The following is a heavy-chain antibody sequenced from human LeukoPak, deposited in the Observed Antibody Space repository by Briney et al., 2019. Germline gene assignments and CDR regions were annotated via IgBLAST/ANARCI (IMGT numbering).Heavy chain of an antibody. CDR2: IYSGGST. D-gene: IGHD3-9*01. V-gene: IGHV3-66*01. J-gene: IGHJ4*02. CDR1: GFTVSSNY. Sequence: GGSLRLSCAASGFTVSSNYMSWVHQAPGKGLEWVSVIYSGGSTYYADSVKGRFTISRDNSKNTLYLQMHSLRVEDTALYYCARGFYDILTGWHFDYWGQGALVTVSS. CDR3: ARGFYDILTGWHFDY.